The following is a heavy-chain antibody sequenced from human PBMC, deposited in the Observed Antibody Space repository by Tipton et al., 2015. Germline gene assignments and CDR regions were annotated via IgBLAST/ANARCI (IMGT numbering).Heavy chain of an antibody. CDR2: ISHSGNT. CDR3: ARARGRHGGLFDS. D-gene: IGHD4-23*01. J-gene: IGHJ4*02. CDR1: AYSISTDYY. Sequence: TLSLTCAVSAYSISTDYYWVWIRQPPGKGLEWIGTISHSGNTFYNPSLKSRVTISADTSKNQFSLTLNSVAAADTAVYYCARARGRHGGLFDSWGQGILVTVSS. V-gene: IGHV4-38-2*01.